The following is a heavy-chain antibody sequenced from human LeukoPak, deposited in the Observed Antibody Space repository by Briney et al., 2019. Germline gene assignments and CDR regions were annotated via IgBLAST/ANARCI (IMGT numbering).Heavy chain of an antibody. CDR1: RFSLSDYS. CDR2: ISPSGSTI. V-gene: IGHV3-48*01. Sequence: GGSLRLSCAASRFSLSDYSMNWVRQAPGKGLEWLSYISPSGSTIYYADSVRGRFTLSRDNSENSLYLQMSSQRAGDPAVSYCARDQVPFDYWGQGTLVTVSS. CDR3: ARDQVPFDY. J-gene: IGHJ4*02.